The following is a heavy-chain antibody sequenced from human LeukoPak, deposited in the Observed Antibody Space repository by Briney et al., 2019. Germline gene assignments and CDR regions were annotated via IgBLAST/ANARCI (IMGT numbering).Heavy chain of an antibody. V-gene: IGHV3-9*01. J-gene: IGHJ4*02. CDR2: ISWKSDIT. Sequence: PGGSLRLSCAASGFTFYDYAVHWVRQAPGKGLEWVAGISWKSDITVYADTVKGRFTISRDNAKNSLYLQMNSLRAEDTALYYCAKDRGTMVRGVGFDHWGQGTLVTVSS. CDR3: AKDRGTMVRGVGFDH. CDR1: GFTFYDYA. D-gene: IGHD3-10*01.